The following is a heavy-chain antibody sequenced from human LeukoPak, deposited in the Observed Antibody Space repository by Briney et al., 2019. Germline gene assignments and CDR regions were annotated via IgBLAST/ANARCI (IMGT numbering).Heavy chain of an antibody. CDR3: ARGAVVVVAATPVGYYYYGMDV. CDR2: INAYNGNT. D-gene: IGHD2-15*01. J-gene: IGHJ6*02. CDR1: GYTFTSYG. Sequence: ASVKVSCKASGYTFTSYGISWVRQAPGQGLEWMGWINAYNGNTNYAQKLQGRVTMTTDTSTSTAYMELRSLRSDDTAVYYCARGAVVVVAATPVGYYYYGMDVWGQGTTVTVSS. V-gene: IGHV1-18*01.